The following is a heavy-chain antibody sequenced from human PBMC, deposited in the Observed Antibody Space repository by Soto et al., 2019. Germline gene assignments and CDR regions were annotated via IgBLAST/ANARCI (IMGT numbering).Heavy chain of an antibody. CDR2: ISYDGSNK. V-gene: IGHV3-30-3*01. J-gene: IGHJ4*02. CDR1: GFTLSSYA. Sequence: QVQLVESGGGVVQPGRSLRLSCAASGFTLSSYAMHWVRQAPGKGLEWVAVISYDGSNKYYADSVKGRFTISRDNSKNTLYLQMNSLRAEDTAVYYCARDPTIVVVTAIPDYWGQGTLVTVSS. CDR3: ARDPTIVVVTAIPDY. D-gene: IGHD2-21*02.